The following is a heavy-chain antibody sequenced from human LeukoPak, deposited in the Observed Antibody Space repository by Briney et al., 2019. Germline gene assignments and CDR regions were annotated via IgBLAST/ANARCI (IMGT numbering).Heavy chain of an antibody. CDR3: ANTKRSLRRPFDY. CDR1: GGSISSRNYY. J-gene: IGHJ4*02. V-gene: IGHV4-61*02. D-gene: IGHD1-26*01. CDR2: FCTTGST. Sequence: SQTLSLTCNVSGGSISSRNYYWSWIRQPAGKGLEWIGRFCTTGSTNYNPSLKSRVTMSVDMSKNQFSLKLSSVTAADTAVYYCANTKRSLRRPFDYWGQGTLVTVSS.